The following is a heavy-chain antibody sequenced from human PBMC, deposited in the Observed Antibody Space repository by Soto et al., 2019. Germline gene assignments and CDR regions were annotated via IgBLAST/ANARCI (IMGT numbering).Heavy chain of an antibody. Sequence: SETLSLTCTVSGGSISSYYWSWIRQPPGKGLEWIGYIYYSGRTNYNPSLKSRVTISVDTSKNQFSLKLSSVTAADTAVYYCARGYCSSTTCYIWDNWFDPWGQGTLVTVSS. J-gene: IGHJ5*02. CDR2: IYYSGRT. CDR3: ARGYCSSTTCYIWDNWFDP. D-gene: IGHD2-2*02. CDR1: GGSISSYY. V-gene: IGHV4-59*01.